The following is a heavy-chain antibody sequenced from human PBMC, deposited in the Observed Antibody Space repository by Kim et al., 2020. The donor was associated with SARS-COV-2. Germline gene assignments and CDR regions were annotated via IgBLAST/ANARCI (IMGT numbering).Heavy chain of an antibody. CDR3: ARDRVGAYICLIYY. J-gene: IGHJ4*02. CDR2: IYSGGST. D-gene: IGHD1-26*01. CDR1: GFTVSSNY. Sequence: GGSLRLSCAASGFTVSSNYMSWVRQAPGKGLEWVSVIYSGGSTNYADSVKGRFTISRDNSKNTLYLQMNSQRAEDTAVYYCARDRVGAYICLIYYWGQGALVTVSS. V-gene: IGHV3-66*01.